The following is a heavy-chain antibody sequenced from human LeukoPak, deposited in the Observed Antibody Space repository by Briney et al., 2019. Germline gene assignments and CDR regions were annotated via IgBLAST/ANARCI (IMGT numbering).Heavy chain of an antibody. Sequence: PSETLTPTCAVSGYSLGKNYYWGWIRQSPGKGLEWIGRIYGRASTSYNPSLMNRVTMSVDTSKNHFSLQLTSVTAADMAVYYCARYDSRGSASTKFDYWGPGIQVTVSS. CDR1: GYSLGKNYY. CDR2: IYGRAST. V-gene: IGHV4-38-2*01. J-gene: IGHJ4*02. D-gene: IGHD3-3*01. CDR3: ARYDSRGSASTKFDY.